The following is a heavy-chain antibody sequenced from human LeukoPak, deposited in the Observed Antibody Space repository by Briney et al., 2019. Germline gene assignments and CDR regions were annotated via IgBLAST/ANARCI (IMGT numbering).Heavy chain of an antibody. CDR2: INHSGST. D-gene: IGHD3-3*01. CDR3: ARDRVTYYDFWSGYYPDYYYYGMDV. V-gene: IGHV4-34*01. CDR1: GGSFSGYY. Sequence: SETLSLTCAVYGGSFSGYYWSWIRQPPGKGLEWIGEINHSGSTNYNPSLKSRVTISVDTSKNQFSLKLSSVTAADTAVYYCARDRVTYYDFWSGYYPDYYYYGMDVWGQGTTVTVSS. J-gene: IGHJ6*02.